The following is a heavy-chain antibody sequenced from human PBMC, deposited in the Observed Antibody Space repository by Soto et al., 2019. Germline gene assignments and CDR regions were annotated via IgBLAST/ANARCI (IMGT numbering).Heavy chain of an antibody. V-gene: IGHV4-30-4*01. D-gene: IGHD3-22*01. CDR1: GGSISSGDYY. Sequence: SETLSLTCTVSGGSISSGDYYWSWIRQPPGKGLEWIGYIYYSGSTYYNPSLKSRVTISVDTSKNQFSLKLSSVTAADTAVYYCARSIYDSSGLISDGGDAFDIWGQGTMVTVSS. CDR3: ARSIYDSSGLISDGGDAFDI. CDR2: IYYSGST. J-gene: IGHJ3*02.